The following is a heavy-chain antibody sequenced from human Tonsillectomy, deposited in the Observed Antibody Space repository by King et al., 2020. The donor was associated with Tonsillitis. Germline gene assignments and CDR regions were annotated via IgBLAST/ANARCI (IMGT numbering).Heavy chain of an antibody. CDR2: IWYDGSNK. CDR1: GFTFSSYG. Sequence: VQLVESGGGVVQPGRSLRLSCAASGFTFSSYGMHWVRQAPGKGLEWVAVIWYDGSNKYYADSVKGRFTISRDNSKNTLYLQMNSLRAEDTAVYYCAREKDVLRYFDWSYAFDIWGKGTMVTVSS. J-gene: IGHJ3*02. V-gene: IGHV3-33*08. CDR3: AREKDVLRYFDWSYAFDI. D-gene: IGHD3-9*01.